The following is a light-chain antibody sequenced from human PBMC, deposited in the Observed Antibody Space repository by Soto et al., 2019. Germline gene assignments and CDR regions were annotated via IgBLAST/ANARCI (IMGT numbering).Light chain of an antibody. CDR3: QQYSKTYT. V-gene: IGKV1-5*03. J-gene: IGKJ2*01. CDR1: QIITNDW. Sequence: DIQMTQSPSTLSASVGDRVTITCRASQIITNDWVAWYQQKPGKVPKVLIYKASNLENEVPSRFSGSGSGTEFTLTITSLQPDDFATYYCQQYSKTYTFGQGTKFEIK. CDR2: KAS.